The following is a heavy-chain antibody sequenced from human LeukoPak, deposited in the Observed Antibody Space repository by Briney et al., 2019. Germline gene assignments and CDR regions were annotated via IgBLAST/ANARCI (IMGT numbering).Heavy chain of an antibody. CDR3: ASYSGSYSDS. V-gene: IGHV3-21*01. J-gene: IGHJ4*02. D-gene: IGHD1-26*01. Sequence: PGGSLRRSCAASGCTFSSYSMNWVRQAPGKGLEWVSSISSSSSYIYYADSVKGRFTISRDNAKHSLYLQMNSLRAEDTAVYYCASYSGSYSDSWGQGTLVTVSS. CDR2: ISSSSSYI. CDR1: GCTFSSYS.